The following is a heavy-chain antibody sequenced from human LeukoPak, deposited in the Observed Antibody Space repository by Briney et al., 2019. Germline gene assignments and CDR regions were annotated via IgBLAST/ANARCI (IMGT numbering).Heavy chain of an antibody. D-gene: IGHD1-26*01. Sequence: PGRSLRLSCAASGFPFSRYSVNWVRQAPGKGLEWVSYISSSSNTIYYADSVKGRFTISRDNAKNSLYLQMNSLRAEDTAVYYCARHLVGATTAFDYWGQGTLVTVSS. J-gene: IGHJ4*02. CDR2: ISSSSNTI. CDR3: ARHLVGATTAFDY. CDR1: GFPFSRYS. V-gene: IGHV3-48*01.